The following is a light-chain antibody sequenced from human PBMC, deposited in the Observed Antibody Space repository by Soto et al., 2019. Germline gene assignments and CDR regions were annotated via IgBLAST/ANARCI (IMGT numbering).Light chain of an antibody. CDR2: GAS. J-gene: IGKJ1*01. Sequence: EIVLTRSPGTLSLYRGERATLSCRASQTVNSIYFAWYQRKPGQAPRLLIYGASNRATGIPDRFSGSGSGTDFTLTISRLEAEDFGVYYCQQYDTSPRTFGQGTKVEIK. V-gene: IGKV3-20*01. CDR1: QTVNSIY. CDR3: QQYDTSPRT.